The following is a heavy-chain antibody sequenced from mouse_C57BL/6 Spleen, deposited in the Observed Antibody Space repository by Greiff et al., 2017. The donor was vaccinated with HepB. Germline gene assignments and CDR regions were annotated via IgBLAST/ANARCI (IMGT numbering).Heavy chain of an antibody. D-gene: IGHD2-2*01. CDR1: GFTFSSYA. J-gene: IGHJ4*01. V-gene: IGHV5-9-1*02. CDR3: TRGATRVTTRYAMDY. CDR2: ISSGGDYI. Sequence: EVKLVESGEGLVKPGGSLKLSCAASGFTFSSYAMSWVRQTPEKRLEWVAYISSGGDYIYYADTVKGRFTISRDNARNTLYLQMSSLKSEDTAMYYCTRGATRVTTRYAMDYWGQGTSVTVSS.